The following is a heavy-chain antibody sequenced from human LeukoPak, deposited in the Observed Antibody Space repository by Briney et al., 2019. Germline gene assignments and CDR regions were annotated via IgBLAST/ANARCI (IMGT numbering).Heavy chain of an antibody. CDR2: IKQDGSEK. Sequence: GGSLRLSCAASGFTFSSYWMSWVRQAPGKGLEWVANIKQDGSEKYYVDSVKGRFTISRDNTKNSLYLQMNSLRAEDTAVYYCARDEPAGGGTGSYYNVGLDYWGQGTLVTVSS. CDR3: ARDEPAGGGTGSYYNVGLDY. D-gene: IGHD3-10*01. CDR1: GFTFSSYW. V-gene: IGHV3-7*01. J-gene: IGHJ4*02.